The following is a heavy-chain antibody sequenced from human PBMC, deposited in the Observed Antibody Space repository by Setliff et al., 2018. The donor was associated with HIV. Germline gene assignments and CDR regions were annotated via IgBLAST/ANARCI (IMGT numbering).Heavy chain of an antibody. CDR1: GGSMRSNIYY. CDR3: ARVEVYFRFDP. CDR2: IHLSDT. J-gene: IGHJ5*02. D-gene: IGHD6-6*01. V-gene: IGHV4-39*07. Sequence: LSLTCSVSGGSMRSNIYYWGWIRLSPTKGLEWIGSIHLSDTYYNPSLKSRVTISVDTSKNQFSLKLRSVTAADTAVYYCARVEVYFRFDPWGQGTLVTVSS.